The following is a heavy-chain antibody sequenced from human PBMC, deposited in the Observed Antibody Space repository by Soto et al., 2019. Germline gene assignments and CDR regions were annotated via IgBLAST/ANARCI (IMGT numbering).Heavy chain of an antibody. CDR1: GYTFTNYY. Sequence: ASVKVSCKSSGYTFTNYYMYWLRQAPGQGLEWMGVINPSGGSPNYARKFRGRVTMTSDTSSSIVYMELTSLRSEDTAIYYCARARELRDYYYYSMDIWGHGTTVTVSS. CDR2: INPSGGSP. V-gene: IGHV1-46*01. D-gene: IGHD3-16*01. CDR3: ARARELRDYYYYSMDI. J-gene: IGHJ6*02.